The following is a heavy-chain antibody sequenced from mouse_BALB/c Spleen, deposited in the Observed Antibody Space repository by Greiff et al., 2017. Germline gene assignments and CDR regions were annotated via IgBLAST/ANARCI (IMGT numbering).Heavy chain of an antibody. CDR1: GFTFSSYY. CDR3: ARQGITTVVYFDY. V-gene: IGHV5-6-2*01. D-gene: IGHD1-1*01. J-gene: IGHJ2*01. Sequence: DVMLVESGGGLVKLGGSLKLSCAASGFTFSSYYMSWVRQTPEKRLELVAAINSNGGSTYYPDTVKGRFTISRDNAKNTLYLQMSSLKSEDTALYYCARQGITTVVYFDYWGQGTTLTVSS. CDR2: INSNGGST.